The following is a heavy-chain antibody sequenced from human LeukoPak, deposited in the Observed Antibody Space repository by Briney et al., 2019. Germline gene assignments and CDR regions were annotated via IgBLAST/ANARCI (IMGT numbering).Heavy chain of an antibody. CDR2: INPNSGGT. D-gene: IGHD1-26*01. V-gene: IGHV1-2*02. CDR3: ARAWTVGATTESASYNWFDP. CDR1: GYTFTGYY. Sequence: GASVKVSCKASGYTFTGYYMHWVRQAPGQGLEWMGWINPNSGGTNYAQKFQGRVTMTRDTSISTAYMELSRLRSDDTAVYYCARAWTVGATTESASYNWFDPWGQGTLVTVSS. J-gene: IGHJ5*02.